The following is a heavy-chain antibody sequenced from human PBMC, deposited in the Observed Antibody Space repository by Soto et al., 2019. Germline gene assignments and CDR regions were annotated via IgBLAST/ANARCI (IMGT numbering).Heavy chain of an antibody. CDR1: GFTFSRYW. D-gene: IGHD3-16*01. CDR3: ASNYAYAEGYYWYGIDV. J-gene: IGHJ6*02. Sequence: EVQLVESGGGLVLPGGSLRLSCAASGFTFSRYWMHWVRQAPGKGLVWVSRISSYGSDTHYADSVKGRFTISRDNAKNTVYLQMNSLRAEDTAVYYCASNYAYAEGYYWYGIDVWGQGTTVTASS. CDR2: ISSYGSDT. V-gene: IGHV3-74*01.